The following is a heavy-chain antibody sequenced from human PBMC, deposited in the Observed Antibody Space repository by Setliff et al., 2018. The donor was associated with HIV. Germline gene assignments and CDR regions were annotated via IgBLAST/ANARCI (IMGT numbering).Heavy chain of an antibody. Sequence: ASVKVSCKASGYTFIGDYMHWVRQAPGQGLEWMGWINPNSGGTNFAQRFQGRVTMTRDTSISTAYMELSRLRSDDTAVYYCARGGLATGAFDIWGQGTMVTVS. CDR2: INPNSGGT. V-gene: IGHV1-2*02. D-gene: IGHD5-12*01. J-gene: IGHJ3*02. CDR1: GYTFIGDY. CDR3: ARGGLATGAFDI.